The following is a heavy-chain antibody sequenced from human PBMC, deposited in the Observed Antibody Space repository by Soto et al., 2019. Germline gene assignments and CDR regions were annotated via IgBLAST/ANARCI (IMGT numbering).Heavy chain of an antibody. Sequence: SLRLSCAASGFTFSSYSMNWVRQAPGKGLEWVSYISSSSSTIYYADSVKGRFTISRGNAKNSLYLQMNSLRAEDTAVYYCARHPERIAQIGLFDPWGQGTLVTVSS. CDR3: ARHPERIAQIGLFDP. V-gene: IGHV3-48*01. CDR2: ISSSSSTI. D-gene: IGHD6-13*01. J-gene: IGHJ5*02. CDR1: GFTFSSYS.